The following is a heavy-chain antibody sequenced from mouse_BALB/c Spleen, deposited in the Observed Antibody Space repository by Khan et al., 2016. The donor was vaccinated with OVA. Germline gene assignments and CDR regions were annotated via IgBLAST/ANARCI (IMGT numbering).Heavy chain of an antibody. CDR2: LSYGGST. J-gene: IGHJ4*01. D-gene: IGHD1-1*01. Sequence: EVQLQESGPGLVKPSQSLSLTCTVTCYSITSDYAWDWIRQFPGNKLEWMGYLSYGGSTSYNPSLKSRISITRDTSKNQFFLQLNSVTTEDTATYYCARKNYYGYAMDYWGQGTSVTVSS. CDR1: CYSITSDYA. V-gene: IGHV3-2*02. CDR3: ARKNYYGYAMDY.